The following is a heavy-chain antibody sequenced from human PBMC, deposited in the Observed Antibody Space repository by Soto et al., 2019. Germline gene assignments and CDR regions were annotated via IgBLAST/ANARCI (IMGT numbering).Heavy chain of an antibody. V-gene: IGHV4-59*08. CDR2: IYYSGST. CDR3: ARALWFGELLHPLFDY. CDR1: GGSISSYY. J-gene: IGHJ4*02. D-gene: IGHD3-10*01. Sequence: SETLSLTCTVSGGSISSYYWSWIRQPPVKGLEWIGYIYYSGSTNYNPSLKSRVTISVDTSKNQFSLKLSSVTAADTAVYYCARALWFGELLHPLFDYWGQGTLVTVYS.